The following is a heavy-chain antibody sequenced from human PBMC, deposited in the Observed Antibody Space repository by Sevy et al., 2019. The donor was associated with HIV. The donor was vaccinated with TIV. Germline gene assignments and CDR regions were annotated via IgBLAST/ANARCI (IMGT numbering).Heavy chain of an antibody. J-gene: IGHJ4*02. Sequence: GGSLRLSCAASGITFSSAWMSWVRLVPGKGLEWLGRIKSETDGGAADYAAAVKGRFTISRDDSKETLYLQLNSLKTEDTAVYYCTTDLGFYSSKWGQGTLVPSPQ. D-gene: IGHD4-4*01. CDR3: TTDLGFYSSK. CDR2: IKSETDGGAA. CDR1: GITFSSAW. V-gene: IGHV3-15*01.